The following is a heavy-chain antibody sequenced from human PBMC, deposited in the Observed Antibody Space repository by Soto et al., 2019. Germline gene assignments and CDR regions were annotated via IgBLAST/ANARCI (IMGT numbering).Heavy chain of an antibody. J-gene: IGHJ4*02. CDR3: SKDQCGAVAASNFWLGGRGFDS. V-gene: IGHV3-30*18. D-gene: IGHD2-15*01. CDR1: GFIFTSYG. CDR2: ISYDGNSI. Sequence: GGSLRLSCVASGFIFTSYGRHWVRQAPGKGLEWVAVISYDGNSIYYADSVKGRFTISRDDSKNTLYLQMSSLRAEDTALYYCSKDQCGAVAASNFWLGGRGFDSWGQGTRVTVSS.